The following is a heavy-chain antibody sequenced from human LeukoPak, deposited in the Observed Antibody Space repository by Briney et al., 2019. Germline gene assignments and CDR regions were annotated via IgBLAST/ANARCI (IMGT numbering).Heavy chain of an antibody. Sequence: GGSLRLSCAASEFTFGAYGMHWVRQAPGKGLEWVAVISYDGSNKYYADSVKGRFTISRDNSKNTLYLQMNSLRAEDTAVYYCAKDPGYYGSGNPSGDYWGQGTLVTVSS. CDR2: ISYDGSNK. CDR3: AKDPGYYGSGNPSGDY. J-gene: IGHJ4*02. D-gene: IGHD3-10*01. CDR1: EFTFGAYG. V-gene: IGHV3-30*18.